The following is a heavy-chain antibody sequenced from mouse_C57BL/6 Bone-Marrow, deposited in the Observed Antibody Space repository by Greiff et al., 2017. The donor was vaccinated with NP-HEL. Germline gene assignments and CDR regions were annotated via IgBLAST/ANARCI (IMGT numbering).Heavy chain of an antibody. CDR2: IDPSDSYT. CDR3: ARGGGFLDYFDY. J-gene: IGHJ2*01. V-gene: IGHV1-59*01. Sequence: VQLQQPGAELVRPGTSVKLSCKASGYTFTSYWMHWVKQRPGQGLEWIGVIDPSDSYTNYNQKFKGKATLTVDTSSSTAYMQLSSLTSEDSAVYYCARGGGFLDYFDYWGQGTTLTVSS. CDR1: GYTFTSYW.